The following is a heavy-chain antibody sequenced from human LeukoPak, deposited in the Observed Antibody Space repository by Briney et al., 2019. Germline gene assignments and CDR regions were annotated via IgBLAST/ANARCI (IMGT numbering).Heavy chain of an antibody. V-gene: IGHV4-30-4*01. CDR1: GGSIRSGDNY. CDR2: IYYSGST. D-gene: IGHD3-22*01. CDR3: ARARRSSGYYHFDY. J-gene: IGHJ4*02. Sequence: SETLSLTCTVSGGSIRSGDNYWSWIHQPPGKGPEWIGYIYYSGSTYYNPSLKSRLTISVDTSKNQFSLKLTSVTAADTAVYFCARARRSSGYYHFDYWGQGTLVTVSS.